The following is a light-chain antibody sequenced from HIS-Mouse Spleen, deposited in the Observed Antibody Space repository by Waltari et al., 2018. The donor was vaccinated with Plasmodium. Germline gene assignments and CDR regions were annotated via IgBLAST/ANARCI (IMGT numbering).Light chain of an antibody. CDR2: EGS. CDR3: CSYAGSSTFV. Sequence: QSALTQPASVSGSPGQSITISCTGTSSDVGRYNLVSWYPQHPGKDPKLMIYEGSKRPSGVSNRFSGSKSGNTASLTISGLQAEDEADYYCCSYAGSSTFVFGGGTKLTVL. J-gene: IGLJ3*02. V-gene: IGLV2-23*03. CDR1: SSDVGRYNL.